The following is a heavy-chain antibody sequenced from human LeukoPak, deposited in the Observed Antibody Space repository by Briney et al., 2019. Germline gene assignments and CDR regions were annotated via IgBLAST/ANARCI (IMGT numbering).Heavy chain of an antibody. V-gene: IGHV3-33*01. CDR1: GFTFSSNG. CDR3: ARASDKVRGHFDY. Sequence: SGGSLRLSCAASGFTFSSNGMHWVRQAPGKGLEWVAMIWYDGSNEYYADSVKGRFTISRDNSRNTLYLQMNSLGADDTAVYYCARASDKVRGHFDYWAREPWSPSPQ. J-gene: IGHJ4*02. D-gene: IGHD3-10*01. CDR2: IWYDGSNE.